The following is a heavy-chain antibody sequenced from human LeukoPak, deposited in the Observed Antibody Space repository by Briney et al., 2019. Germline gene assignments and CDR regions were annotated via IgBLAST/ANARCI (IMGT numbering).Heavy chain of an antibody. V-gene: IGHV3-49*04. Sequence: GRSLRLSCTASGFTFGDYAMSWVRQAPGKGLEWVGFIRSKTYGGTTEYAASVKGRFTISRDDSKSIAFLQMNSLKTEDTAVYYCTRHPRPRVVGATALDYWGQGTLVTVSS. D-gene: IGHD1-26*01. J-gene: IGHJ4*02. CDR3: TRHPRPRVVGATALDY. CDR1: GFTFGDYA. CDR2: IRSKTYGGTT.